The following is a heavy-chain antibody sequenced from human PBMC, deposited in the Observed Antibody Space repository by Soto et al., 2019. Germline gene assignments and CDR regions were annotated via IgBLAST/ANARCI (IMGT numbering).Heavy chain of an antibody. CDR3: VRDSGIAVAGTGPNWYFDL. CDR1: GFTFSSYA. Sequence: QVQLVESGGGVVQPGRSLRLSCAASGFTFSSYAMHWVRQAPGKGLEWVAVISYDGSNKYYADSVKGRFTISRDNSKNTLYLQMNSLRAEDTAVYYCVRDSGIAVAGTGPNWYFDLWGRGTLVTVSS. CDR2: ISYDGSNK. D-gene: IGHD6-19*01. J-gene: IGHJ2*01. V-gene: IGHV3-30-3*01.